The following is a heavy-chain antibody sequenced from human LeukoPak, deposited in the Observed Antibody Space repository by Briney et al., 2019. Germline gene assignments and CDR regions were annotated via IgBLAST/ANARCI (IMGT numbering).Heavy chain of an antibody. CDR2: INHSGST. D-gene: IGHD3-9*01. V-gene: IGHV4-34*01. J-gene: IGHJ4*02. Sequence: AETLSLTCAVYGGSFSGYYWSWIRQPPGKGLEWIGEINHSGSTNYNPSLKSRVTISVDTSKNQFSLKLSSVTAADTAVYYCARGHRLGLRYFDWSQSFDYWGQGTLVTVSS. CDR1: GGSFSGYY. CDR3: ARGHRLGLRYFDWSQSFDY.